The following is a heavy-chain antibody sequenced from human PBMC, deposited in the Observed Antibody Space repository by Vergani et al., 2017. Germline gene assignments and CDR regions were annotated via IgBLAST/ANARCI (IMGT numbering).Heavy chain of an antibody. D-gene: IGHD1-1*01. Sequence: QVQLVQSGAEVKKPGASVKVSCKASGYTFTSYDINWVRQATGQGLEWMGWMNPNSGNTGYAQKFQGRVTMTRNTSISTAYMELSSLRSEDTAVDYCARGPPRGGYWNDRMDVWGQGTTVTVSS. CDR2: MNPNSGNT. V-gene: IGHV1-8*01. CDR1: GYTFTSYD. J-gene: IGHJ6*02. CDR3: ARGPPRGGYWNDRMDV.